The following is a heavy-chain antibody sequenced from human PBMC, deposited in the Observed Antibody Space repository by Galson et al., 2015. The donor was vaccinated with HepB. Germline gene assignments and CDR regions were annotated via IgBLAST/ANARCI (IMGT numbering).Heavy chain of an antibody. Sequence: SVKVSCKASGGTFGSYAISWVRQAPGQGLEWMGGIIPIFGIANYAQKFQGRVTITADESTSTAYMELSSLRSEDTAVYYCARQAVSAYYYDSSGYYGDYWGQGTLVTVSS. CDR1: GGTFGSYA. D-gene: IGHD3-22*01. V-gene: IGHV1-69*13. CDR3: ARQAVSAYYYDSSGYYGDY. J-gene: IGHJ4*02. CDR2: IIPIFGIA.